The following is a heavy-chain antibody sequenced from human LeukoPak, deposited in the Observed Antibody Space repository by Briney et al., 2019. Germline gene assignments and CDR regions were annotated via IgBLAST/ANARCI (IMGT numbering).Heavy chain of an antibody. D-gene: IGHD2-2*01. CDR1: GFTFSSYS. V-gene: IGHV3-21*01. J-gene: IGHJ3*02. CDR3: ARFRCSSTSCYRGAFDI. Sequence: GGSLRLSCAASGFTFSSYSMNCVRQAPGKGLEWVSSISSSSGYIYYADSVKGRFTISRDNAKNSLYLQMNSLRAEDTAVYYCARFRCSSTSCYRGAFDIWGQGTMLTVSS. CDR2: ISSSSGYI.